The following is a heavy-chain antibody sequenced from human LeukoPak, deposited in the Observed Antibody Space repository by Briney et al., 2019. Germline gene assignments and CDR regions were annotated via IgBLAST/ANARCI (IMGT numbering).Heavy chain of an antibody. CDR1: GFTFTSSA. V-gene: IGHV1-58*02. CDR2: IVFGSGNT. D-gene: IGHD3-10*01. Sequence: GASVKVSCKASGFTFTSSAMQGVRRARGQRLEWIGWIVFGSGNTNYAQKFQERGTMTRNTSISTAYMELSSLRSEATAVYYCARAATMVRGVGHYYYYYYMDVWGKGTTVTISS. CDR3: ARAATMVRGVGHYYYYYYMDV. J-gene: IGHJ6*03.